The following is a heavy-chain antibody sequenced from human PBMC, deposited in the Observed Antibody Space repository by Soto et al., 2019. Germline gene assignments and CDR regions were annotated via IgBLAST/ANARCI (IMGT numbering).Heavy chain of an antibody. CDR3: ARGSSGYSYGYDYYGMDV. D-gene: IGHD5-18*01. CDR2: LIPIFGTA. Sequence: SVKVSCKASGGTFSSYAISWVRQAPGQGLEWMGGLIPIFGTANYAQKFQGRVTITADESTSTAYMELSSLRSEDTAVYYCARGSSGYSYGYDYYGMDVWGQGTTVTVSS. CDR1: GGTFSSYA. J-gene: IGHJ6*02. V-gene: IGHV1-69*13.